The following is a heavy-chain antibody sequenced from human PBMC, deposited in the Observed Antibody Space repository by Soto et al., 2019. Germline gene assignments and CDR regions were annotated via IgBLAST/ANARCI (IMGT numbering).Heavy chain of an antibody. CDR1: GGTVSRNY. CDR2: IYSGGNT. Sequence: PGGSLILSCAVSGGTVSRNYMNGVRQAPGKGLEWVSFIYSGGNTYYADSVKGRFTISRDNSKNMLYLQMNSLRVEDTAVYYCARGDRGAFDLWGQGTMVTVSS. J-gene: IGHJ3*01. CDR3: ARGDRGAFDL. D-gene: IGHD2-21*02. V-gene: IGHV3-66*01.